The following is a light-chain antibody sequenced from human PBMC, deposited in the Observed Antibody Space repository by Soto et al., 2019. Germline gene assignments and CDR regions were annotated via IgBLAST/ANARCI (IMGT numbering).Light chain of an antibody. CDR1: QSVSSH. V-gene: IGKV3-11*01. J-gene: IGKJ5*01. Sequence: EIMLSQSPATLSLSTGEGATVSCRASQSVSSHLAWYQQKRGQAPRLLIYDASSRASGIPARFSGRGSGTDFTLTISYLEPEDFAIYYCQQGGNWPLTFGQGTRLEIK. CDR3: QQGGNWPLT. CDR2: DAS.